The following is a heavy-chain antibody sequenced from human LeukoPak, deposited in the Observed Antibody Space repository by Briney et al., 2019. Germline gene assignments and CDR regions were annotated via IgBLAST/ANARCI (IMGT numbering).Heavy chain of an antibody. J-gene: IGHJ4*02. CDR2: ISYDGSNK. CDR3: AKDGSAAAGPPFGY. Sequence: GGSLRLSCAASGFTFSSYAMSWVRQAPGKGLEWVAVISYDGSNKYYADSVKGRFTISRDNSKNTLYLQMNSLRAEDTAVYYCAKDGSAAAGPPFGYWGQGTLVTVSS. D-gene: IGHD6-13*01. V-gene: IGHV3-30*18. CDR1: GFTFSSYA.